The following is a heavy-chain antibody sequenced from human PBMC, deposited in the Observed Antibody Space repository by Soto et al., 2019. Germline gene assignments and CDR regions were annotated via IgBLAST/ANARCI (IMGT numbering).Heavy chain of an antibody. J-gene: IGHJ4*02. V-gene: IGHV3-9*01. CDR2: ISWNSGSI. D-gene: IGHD2-21*02. CDR3: AKDRSPGNIVVVAAHFDY. Sequence: EVQLVESGGGLVQPGRSLRLSCAASGFTFDDYAMHWVRQAPGKGLEWVSGISWNSGSIGYADSVKGRFTISRDNAKNSLYLQMNSLRAEDTALYYCAKDRSPGNIVVVAAHFDYWGQGTLVTVSS. CDR1: GFTFDDYA.